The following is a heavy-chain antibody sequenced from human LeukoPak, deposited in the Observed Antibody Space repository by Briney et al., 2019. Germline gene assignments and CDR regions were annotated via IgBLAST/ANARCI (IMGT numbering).Heavy chain of an antibody. CDR3: ARDTYMWQWLVLGAGYYYGMDV. V-gene: IGHV3-33*01. CDR1: GFTFSSYG. Sequence: GGSLRLSCAASGFTFSSYGMHWVRQAPGKGLEWVAVIWYDGSNKYYADSVKGRFTISRDNSKNTLYLQMNSLRAEDTAVYYCARDTYMWQWLVLGAGYYYGMDVWGQGTTVTVSS. D-gene: IGHD6-19*01. J-gene: IGHJ6*02. CDR2: IWYDGSNK.